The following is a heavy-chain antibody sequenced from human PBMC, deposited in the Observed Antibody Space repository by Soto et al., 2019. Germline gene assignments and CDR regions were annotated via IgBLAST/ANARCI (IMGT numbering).Heavy chain of an antibody. J-gene: IGHJ5*02. Sequence: QVQLVQSGAEVKKPGASVKVSCKASGYTFTNYDIHWVRQATGQGLAGMGWMNPDSGNTGQSKQFQGRVTMTRDTSISTAYMEMSSLRSEDTAVYYCAGGRFRRTWFDPWGQGTLVTVSS. V-gene: IGHV1-8*01. D-gene: IGHD3-16*01. CDR3: AGGRFRRTWFDP. CDR1: GYTFTNYD. CDR2: MNPDSGNT.